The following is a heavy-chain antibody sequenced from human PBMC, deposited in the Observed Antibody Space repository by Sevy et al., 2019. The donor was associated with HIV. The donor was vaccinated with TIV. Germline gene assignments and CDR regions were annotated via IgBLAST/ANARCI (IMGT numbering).Heavy chain of an antibody. CDR1: GGSFSGYY. J-gene: IGHJ6*02. Sequence: SETLSLTCAVYGGSFSGYYWSWIRQPPGKGLEWIGEINHSGSTNYNPSLKSRVTISVDTSKNQFSLKLSSVTAADTAVYYGAGYTVTHKIPYYYYGMDVWGQGTTVTVSS. V-gene: IGHV4-34*01. CDR2: INHSGST. D-gene: IGHD4-17*01. CDR3: AGYTVTHKIPYYYYGMDV.